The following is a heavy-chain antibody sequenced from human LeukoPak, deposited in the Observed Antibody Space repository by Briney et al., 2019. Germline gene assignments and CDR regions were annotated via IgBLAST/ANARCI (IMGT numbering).Heavy chain of an antibody. D-gene: IGHD1-20*01. J-gene: IGHJ6*02. CDR1: GFTFSSYE. CDR3: ARDEVYLDSYYGMDV. Sequence: GGSLRLSCAASGFTFSSYEMNWVRQAPGKGLEGVSYISSSGSTIYYADSVKGRFTISRDNAKNSLYLQMNSLRAEDTAVYYCARDEVYLDSYYGMDVWGQGTTVTVSS. V-gene: IGHV3-48*03. CDR2: ISSSGSTI.